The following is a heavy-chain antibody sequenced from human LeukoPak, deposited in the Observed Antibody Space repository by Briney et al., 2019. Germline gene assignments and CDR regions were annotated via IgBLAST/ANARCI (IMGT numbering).Heavy chain of an antibody. V-gene: IGHV4-39*07. Sequence: SETLSLTCTVSGGSISSSSYYWGWIRQPPGKGLEWIGNIYYSGSTYDNPSLKSRVTISVDTSKNQFSLKLSSVTAADTAVYYCAREEKYSSGWGGLYHWGQGTLVTVSS. CDR2: IYYSGST. D-gene: IGHD6-19*01. J-gene: IGHJ5*02. CDR3: AREEKYSSGWGGLYH. CDR1: GGSISSSSYY.